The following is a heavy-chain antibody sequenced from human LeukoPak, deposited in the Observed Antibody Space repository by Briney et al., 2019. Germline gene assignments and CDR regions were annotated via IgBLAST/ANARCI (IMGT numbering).Heavy chain of an antibody. V-gene: IGHV1-69*13. CDR2: IIPIFGTT. Sequence: SVKVSCKASGGTFYSYAFNWVRQAPGQGLEWMGGIIPIFGTTNYAQKFQGRVTITADGSTSTAYMELSSLRSEDTAVYYCATDRLEIYSFHIWGQGTMVTVSS. D-gene: IGHD1-1*01. CDR3: ATDRLEIYSFHI. CDR1: GGTFYSYA. J-gene: IGHJ3*02.